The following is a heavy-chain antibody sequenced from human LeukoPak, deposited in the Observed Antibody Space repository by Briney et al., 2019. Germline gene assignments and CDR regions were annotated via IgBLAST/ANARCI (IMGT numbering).Heavy chain of an antibody. J-gene: IGHJ5*02. CDR3: ARDSSGSNWNWFDP. Sequence: AGGSLRLSCTASGFTIGDYSMSWVRQGPGKGLEWVGFIRGKAYGGTTDYAASVKGRFTISRDDSKTIAYLQMNSLKTEDTAVYYCARDSSGSNWNWFDPWGQGTLVTVSS. D-gene: IGHD3-22*01. V-gene: IGHV3-49*04. CDR2: IRGKAYGGTT. CDR1: GFTIGDYS.